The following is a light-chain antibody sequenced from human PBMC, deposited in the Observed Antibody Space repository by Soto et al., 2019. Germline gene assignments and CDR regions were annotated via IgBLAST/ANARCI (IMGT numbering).Light chain of an antibody. CDR2: LGS. CDR1: QSLLHSNGVNY. CDR3: VQGLQTPPYT. J-gene: IGKJ2*01. V-gene: IGKV2-28*01. Sequence: DIVITQSPLSLPVTPGEPASISYRSSQSLLHSNGVNYLDWYLQKPGQSPQLLIYLGSNRASGVPDRFSGSGSGTDFTLKISRVEAEDVGVYYCVQGLQTPPYTLGQGTKLEIK.